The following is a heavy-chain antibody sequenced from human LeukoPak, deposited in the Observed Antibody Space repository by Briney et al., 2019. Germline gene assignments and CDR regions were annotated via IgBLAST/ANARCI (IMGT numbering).Heavy chain of an antibody. V-gene: IGHV1-69*13. CDR2: IIPIFGTA. D-gene: IGHD3-22*01. J-gene: IGHJ4*02. Sequence: SVKVSCKASGGTFSSYAISWVRQAPGQGLEWMGGIIPIFGTANYAQKFQGRVTITADESTSTAYMELSSLRSEDTAVYYCARGRDDNSGYYYGSFDYWGQGTLVTVSS. CDR3: ARGRDDNSGYYYGSFDY. CDR1: GGTFSSYA.